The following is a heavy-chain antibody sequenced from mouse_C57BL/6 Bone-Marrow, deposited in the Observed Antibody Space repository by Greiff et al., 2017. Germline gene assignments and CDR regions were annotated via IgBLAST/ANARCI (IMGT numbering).Heavy chain of an antibody. CDR3: ARRAYYGSSYGAMDY. V-gene: IGHV1-81*01. CDR2: IYPRSGNT. CDR1: GYTFTSYG. D-gene: IGHD1-1*01. J-gene: IGHJ4*01. Sequence: QVQLQQSGAELARPGASVKLSCKASGYTFTSYGISWVKQRTGQGLECIGEIYPRSGNTYYNEKFKGKATLTADKSSSTAYMELRSLTSEDSAVYFCARRAYYGSSYGAMDYWGQGTSVTVSS.